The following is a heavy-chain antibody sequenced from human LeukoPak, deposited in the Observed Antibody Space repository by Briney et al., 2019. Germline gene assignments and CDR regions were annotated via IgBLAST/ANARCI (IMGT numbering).Heavy chain of an antibody. Sequence: ASVRVSCKASGYTFTSYDINWVRQAPGQGLEWMGWMNPNSGNTGYAQKFQGRVTMTRNTSISTAYMELSSLRSEDTAVYYCAREIAVSSRSSYYYYGMDVWGQGTTVTVSS. V-gene: IGHV1-8*01. CDR2: MNPNSGNT. CDR3: AREIAVSSRSSYYYYGMDV. J-gene: IGHJ6*02. D-gene: IGHD6-19*01. CDR1: GYTFTSYD.